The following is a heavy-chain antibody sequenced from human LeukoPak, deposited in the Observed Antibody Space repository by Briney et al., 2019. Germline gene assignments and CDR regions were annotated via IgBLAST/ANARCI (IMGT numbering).Heavy chain of an antibody. CDR3: AKVEYSSNIPQH. J-gene: IGHJ1*01. Sequence: PGGSLRLSCAASGFTFSGSAMSWVRQAPGKGLGWVSSISGSGGSTYYADSVKGRFAISRDNSKNTQYLQMNSLRAEDTAVYYCAKVEYSSNIPQHWGQGTLVTVSS. D-gene: IGHD6-6*01. CDR2: ISGSGGST. V-gene: IGHV3-23*01. CDR1: GFTFSGSA.